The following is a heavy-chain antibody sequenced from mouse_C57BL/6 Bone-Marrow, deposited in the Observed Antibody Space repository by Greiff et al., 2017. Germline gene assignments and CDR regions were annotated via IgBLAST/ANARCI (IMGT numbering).Heavy chain of an antibody. CDR2: IDPEDGDT. D-gene: IGHD1-1*01. CDR1: GFNIKDYY. Sequence: EVQVVESGAELVRPGASVKLSCTASGFNIKDYYMHWVKQRPEQSLEWIGRIDPEDGDTEYAPKFQGKATMTADTSSNTAYRQLSSLTSEDTVVYCGTNVPRSSSYFDGWGTGTTVTVSS. V-gene: IGHV14-1*01. J-gene: IGHJ1*03. CDR3: TNVPRSSSYFDG.